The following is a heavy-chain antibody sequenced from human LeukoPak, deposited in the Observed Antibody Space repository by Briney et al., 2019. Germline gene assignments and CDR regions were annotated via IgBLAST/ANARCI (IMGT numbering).Heavy chain of an antibody. CDR1: GITFSSYG. CDR2: ISSTGGTT. Sequence: GGSLRLSCAASGITFSSYGMSWVRQAPGKGLEWVSSISSTGGTTYYADSVKGRFTISRDNSKNTLYLQMNSLRVEDTAVYYCAREHYSGGYWGQGTLVTVSS. V-gene: IGHV3-23*01. J-gene: IGHJ4*02. CDR3: AREHYSGGY. D-gene: IGHD2-15*01.